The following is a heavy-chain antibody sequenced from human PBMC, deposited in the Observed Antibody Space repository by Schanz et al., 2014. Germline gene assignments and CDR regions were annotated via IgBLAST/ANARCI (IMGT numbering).Heavy chain of an antibody. CDR1: GITFSSHS. J-gene: IGHJ4*02. Sequence: PGGSLRLSCAASGITFSSHSFNWVRQAPGKGLEWISYITYNGGTIYYADSVKGRFTISRDNAKNSVFLQMNSLRAEDTAVYYCAKYRGYYRVSGSYRELEYWGQGTLVTVSS. V-gene: IGHV3-48*01. CDR2: ITYNGGTI. D-gene: IGHD3-10*01. CDR3: AKYRGYYRVSGSYRELEY.